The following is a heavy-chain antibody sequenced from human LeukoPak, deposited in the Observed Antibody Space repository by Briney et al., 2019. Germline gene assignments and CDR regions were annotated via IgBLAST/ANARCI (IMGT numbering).Heavy chain of an antibody. J-gene: IGHJ4*02. Sequence: SVKVSCKASGGTFSSYAISWVRQAPGQGLEWMGRIIPTLGIANYAQKFQGRVTITADKSTSTAYMELSSLRSEDTAVYYCASDYCSGGSCYSYGAFDYWGQGTLVTVSS. CDR3: ASDYCSGGSCYSYGAFDY. CDR1: GGTFSSYA. V-gene: IGHV1-69*04. D-gene: IGHD2-15*01. CDR2: IIPTLGIA.